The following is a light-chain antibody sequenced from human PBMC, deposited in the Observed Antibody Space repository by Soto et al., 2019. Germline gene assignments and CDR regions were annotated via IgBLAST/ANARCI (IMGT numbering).Light chain of an antibody. CDR2: GDS. Sequence: QSVLTQPPSVSGAPGQRVTISCTGSSSNIGAGYDVHWYQQLPGTAPKLLIYGDSNRPSGVPDRISGSRSGTSATLAITGLQAEDEADYYCQSYDDSLSGSKIFGGGTKVTVL. V-gene: IGLV1-40*01. CDR1: SSNIGAGYD. J-gene: IGLJ2*01. CDR3: QSYDDSLSGSKI.